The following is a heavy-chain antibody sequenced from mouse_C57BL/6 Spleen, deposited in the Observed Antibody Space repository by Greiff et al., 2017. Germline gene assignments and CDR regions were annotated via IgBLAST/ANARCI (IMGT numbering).Heavy chain of an antibody. J-gene: IGHJ2*01. Sequence: LVESGAELARPGASVKLSCKASGYTFTSYGISWVKQRTGQGLEWIGEIYPRSGNTYYNEKFKGKATLTADKSSSTAYMELRSLTSEDSAVYFCARFEDDYFDDWGQGTTLSVSS. CDR1: GYTFTSYG. V-gene: IGHV1-81*01. CDR3: ARFEDDYFDD. CDR2: IYPRSGNT.